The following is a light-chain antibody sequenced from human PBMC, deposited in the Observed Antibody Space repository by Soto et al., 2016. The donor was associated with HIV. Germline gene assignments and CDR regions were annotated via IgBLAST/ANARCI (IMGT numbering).Light chain of an antibody. Sequence: SELTQDPAVSVALGQTVRITCQGDSLRSYYASWYQQKPGQAPILVMYGKNNRPSGIPDRFSGSSSGNTGSLTITGTQAEDEADYYCNSRDSSGNQWVFGRRDQTDRP. V-gene: IGLV3-19*01. CDR3: NSRDSSGNQWV. CDR2: GKN. CDR1: SLRSYY. J-gene: IGLJ3*02.